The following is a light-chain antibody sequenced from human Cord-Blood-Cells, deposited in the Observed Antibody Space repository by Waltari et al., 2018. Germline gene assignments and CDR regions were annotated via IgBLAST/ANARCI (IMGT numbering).Light chain of an antibody. CDR2: RNN. CDR1: SSNIGSNY. V-gene: IGLV1-47*01. J-gene: IGLJ2*01. Sequence: QSVLTQPPSASGTPGQRVTISCSGSSSNIGSNYVYWYQQLPGTAPKLLIYRNNPRPSRVPDRFSGSKSGTSASLAISGLRSEDEADYYCAAWDDSLSVVFGGGTKLTVL. CDR3: AAWDDSLSVV.